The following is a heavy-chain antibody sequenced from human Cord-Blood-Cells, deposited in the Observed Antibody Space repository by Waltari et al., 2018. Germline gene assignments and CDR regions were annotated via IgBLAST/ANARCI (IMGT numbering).Heavy chain of an antibody. V-gene: IGHV3-15*01. CDR2: IKSKTEGGTT. D-gene: IGHD2-15*01. CDR1: GFTFSNAW. Sequence: EVQLVESGGGLVKPGGSLRLSCAASGFTFSNAWMSWVRQAPGKGLEWVGRIKSKTEGGTTDYVAPVKGRFTISRDDSKNTLYLQMNSLKTEDTAVYYCTTDLVAYDAFDIWGQGTMVTVSS. J-gene: IGHJ3*02. CDR3: TTDLVAYDAFDI.